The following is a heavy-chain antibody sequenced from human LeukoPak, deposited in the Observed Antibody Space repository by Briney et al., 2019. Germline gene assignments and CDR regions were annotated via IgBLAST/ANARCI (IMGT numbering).Heavy chain of an antibody. V-gene: IGHV7-4-1*02. Sequence: GASVKVSCKASGYTFTSYAMNWVRQAPGQGLEWMGWINTNTGNPTYAQGFTGRFVFSLDTSVSTAYLQISSLKAEDTAVHYCARPITVTQRKNWFDPWGQGTLVTVSS. CDR1: GYTFTSYA. CDR3: ARPITVTQRKNWFDP. CDR2: INTNTGNP. J-gene: IGHJ5*02. D-gene: IGHD4-17*01.